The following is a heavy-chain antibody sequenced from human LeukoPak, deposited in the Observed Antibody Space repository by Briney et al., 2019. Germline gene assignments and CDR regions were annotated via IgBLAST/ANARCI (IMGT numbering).Heavy chain of an antibody. D-gene: IGHD6-13*01. V-gene: IGHV3-23*01. CDR3: AKDRPIAAADDY. Sequence: AGGSLRLSCAASGFTFSSYAMSWVRQAPGKGLEWVSAISGSGGSTFYADSVRGRFTISRDNSRNTLYLQMNSLRAEDTAVYYCAKDRPIAAADDYWGQGTLVTVSS. CDR1: GFTFSSYA. J-gene: IGHJ4*02. CDR2: ISGSGGST.